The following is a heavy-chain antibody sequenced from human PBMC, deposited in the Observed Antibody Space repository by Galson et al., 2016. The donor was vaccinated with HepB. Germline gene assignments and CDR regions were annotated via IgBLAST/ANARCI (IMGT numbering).Heavy chain of an antibody. CDR3: AREVLFSSGYYDVFDL. Sequence: SLRLSCAASGFTFSNYWMSWIRQVPGKGLEWVSFISDRGSSRLYADSVKGRFPISRDTAKNSVYLQMNGLRVEDTAVYYCAREVLFSSGYYDVFDLWGQGTMVTVSP. D-gene: IGHD3-22*01. J-gene: IGHJ3*01. CDR2: ISDRGSSR. V-gene: IGHV3-11*01. CDR1: GFTFSNYW.